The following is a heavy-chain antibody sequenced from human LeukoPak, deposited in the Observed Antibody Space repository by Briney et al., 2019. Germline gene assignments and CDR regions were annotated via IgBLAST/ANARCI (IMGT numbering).Heavy chain of an antibody. V-gene: IGHV4-39*01. CDR1: GGSISSSDYY. D-gene: IGHD6-13*01. J-gene: IGHJ5*02. CDR2: IYYSGST. Sequence: PSETLSLTCTVSGGSISSSDYYWGWIRQPPGKGLEWIGGIYYSGSTHYNPSLKSRVAISVDTSKNQFSLKLNSVTAADTAVYYCARQLSRWSHWFDPWGQGTLVTASS. CDR3: ARQLSRWSHWFDP.